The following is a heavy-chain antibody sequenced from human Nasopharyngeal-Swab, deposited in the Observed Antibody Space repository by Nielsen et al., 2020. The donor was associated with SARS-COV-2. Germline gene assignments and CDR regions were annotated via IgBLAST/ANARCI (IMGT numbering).Heavy chain of an antibody. CDR1: GFTFDDYA. CDR2: ITWNSGV. D-gene: IGHD6-13*01. CDR3: VKMGISAAGTPVMDV. Sequence: SLKISCTASGFTFDDYAMHWVRQAPGKGLEWVSGITWNSGVAYTDSVKGRFTISRDNAKNSLYLQMNSLRAEDTALYYCVKMGISAAGTPVMDVWGQGATVTVSS. V-gene: IGHV3-9*01. J-gene: IGHJ6*02.